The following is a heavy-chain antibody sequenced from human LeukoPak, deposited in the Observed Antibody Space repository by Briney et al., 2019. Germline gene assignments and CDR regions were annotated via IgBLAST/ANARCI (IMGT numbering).Heavy chain of an antibody. D-gene: IGHD6-19*01. CDR1: GFSLSGYW. J-gene: IGHJ4*02. Sequence: PGGSLRLSCAASGFSLSGYWMTWVRQAPGKGLEWVANINRDGSQKNHVDSVQGRFTISRDNAKNSLYLQMNSLTAEDTAVYYCARDSGWTFDSWGQGTLVTVSS. V-gene: IGHV3-7*01. CDR3: ARDSGWTFDS. CDR2: INRDGSQK.